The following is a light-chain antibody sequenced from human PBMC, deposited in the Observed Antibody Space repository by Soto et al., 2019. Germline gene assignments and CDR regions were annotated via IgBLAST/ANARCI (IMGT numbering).Light chain of an antibody. CDR3: QQYNNWPPT. CDR2: GAS. J-gene: IGKJ1*01. V-gene: IGKV3D-15*01. CDR1: QSVSGN. Sequence: EIVMTQSPATLSVSPGERATLSCRASQSVSGNLAWYQQQPGQAPTLLIYGASTSATGIPARFSGSGSGTESTLTISLLQSEDFAFYCCQQYNNWPPTFGQGTKVEIK.